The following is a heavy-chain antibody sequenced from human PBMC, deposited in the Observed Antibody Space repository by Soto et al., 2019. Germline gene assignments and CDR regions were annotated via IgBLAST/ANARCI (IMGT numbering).Heavy chain of an antibody. D-gene: IGHD3-16*01. CDR2: MNQSGGI. J-gene: IGHJ4*02. CDR3: ARDDYDAFDY. CDR1: GGSFSGYY. Sequence: QVQLQQWGAGLLKPSETLSLTCAVYGGSFSGYYWSWIRQPPGKGLEWIGEMNQSGGIKYNPSLKSRVTISVDTSKNQFSLKLSSVTAADTAVYYCARDDYDAFDYWGQGTLVTVTS. V-gene: IGHV4-34*01.